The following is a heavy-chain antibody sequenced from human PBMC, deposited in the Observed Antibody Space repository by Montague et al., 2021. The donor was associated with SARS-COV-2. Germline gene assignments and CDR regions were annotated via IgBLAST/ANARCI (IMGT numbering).Heavy chain of an antibody. CDR3: AHREEDCNGYSWFDP. J-gene: IGHJ5*02. CDR1: GFSLDTRGAG. Sequence: PALVKPTQTFTLICSFSGFSLDTRGAGVAWIRQPPGKALEWLGTIYWNDGKRYNSSLKSRLSMSKDTSKNRVVLILTDVDPADTATYFCAHREEDCNGYSWFDPWGQGTLVTVSS. CDR2: IYWNDGK. D-gene: IGHD5-12*01. V-gene: IGHV2-5*01.